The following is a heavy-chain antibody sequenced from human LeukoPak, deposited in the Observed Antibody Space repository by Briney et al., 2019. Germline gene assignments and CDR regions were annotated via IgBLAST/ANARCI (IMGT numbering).Heavy chain of an antibody. V-gene: IGHV3-23*01. J-gene: IGHJ4*02. CDR2: ISGSGSNT. CDR3: ANPYDVLTGYYLDY. Sequence: GGSLTLSCAASGLSFSRDGMSWVRQAPGKGLEWVSAISGSGSNTNYAHSVKGRFTIYRDNSNNTLYLQMNSLRAEDTAVYYCANPYDVLTGYYLDYWGQRTLVTVSS. D-gene: IGHD3-9*01. CDR1: GLSFSRDG.